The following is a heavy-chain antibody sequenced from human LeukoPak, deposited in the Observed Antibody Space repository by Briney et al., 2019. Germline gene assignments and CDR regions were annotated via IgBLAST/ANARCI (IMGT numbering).Heavy chain of an antibody. D-gene: IGHD1-14*01. J-gene: IGHJ4*02. CDR3: ATQQGGNPAY. CDR2: ITNDGSST. Sequence: GGSLRLSCAASGFTFSNYMMHWVRQAPGKGLVWVSRITNDGSSTTYADSVKGRFTISRDNAKNMLYLQVNSLRAEDTAVYYYATQQGGNPAYWGQGTLVTVSS. CDR1: GFTFSNYM. V-gene: IGHV3-74*01.